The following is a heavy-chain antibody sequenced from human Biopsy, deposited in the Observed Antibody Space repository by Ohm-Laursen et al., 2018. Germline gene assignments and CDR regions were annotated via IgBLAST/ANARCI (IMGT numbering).Heavy chain of an antibody. CDR1: GASVRSHF. CDR3: ARLSTLFGVADFTDD. D-gene: IGHD3-3*01. V-gene: IGHV4-59*08. J-gene: IGHJ4*02. Sequence: SETLSLTCILSGASVRSHFLTWIRQPPGKGLQWIGSISNSGTTKSSPSLKSRVNISLHTSKNQLPLKLTSVTAADTAVYYCARLSTLFGVADFTDDWGQGTLVTVSS. CDR2: ISNSGTT.